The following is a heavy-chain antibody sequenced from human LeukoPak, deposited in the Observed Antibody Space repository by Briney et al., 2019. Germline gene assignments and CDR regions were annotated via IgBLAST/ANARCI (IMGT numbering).Heavy chain of an antibody. D-gene: IGHD3-10*01. Sequence: PGVSLRLSCAASGFTFSSYAMSWVRQAPGKGLEWVSAISGSGGSTYYADSVKGRFTISRDNSKNTLYLQMNSLRAEDTAVYYCAKAPQVWFGSRRDWFDPWGQGTLVTVSS. CDR3: AKAPQVWFGSRRDWFDP. CDR1: GFTFSSYA. V-gene: IGHV3-23*01. J-gene: IGHJ5*02. CDR2: ISGSGGST.